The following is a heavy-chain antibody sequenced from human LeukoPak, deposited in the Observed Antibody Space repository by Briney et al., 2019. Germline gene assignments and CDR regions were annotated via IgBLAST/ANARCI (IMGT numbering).Heavy chain of an antibody. CDR3: AKSMVADDAFDI. CDR2: ISWDGGST. Sequence: GGSLRLSCAASGFTFDDYTMHWVRQAPGKGLEWVSLISWDGGSTYYADSVKGRLTISRDNSKNSLYLQMNSLRTEDTALYYCAKSMVADDAFDIWGQGTMVTVSS. J-gene: IGHJ3*02. CDR1: GFTFDDYT. D-gene: IGHD2-15*01. V-gene: IGHV3-43*01.